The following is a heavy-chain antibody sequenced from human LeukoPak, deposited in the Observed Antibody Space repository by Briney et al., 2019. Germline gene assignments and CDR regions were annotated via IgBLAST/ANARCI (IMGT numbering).Heavy chain of an antibody. CDR2: ISSSSSTI. CDR1: GFTFSSYS. CDR3: AILDSSSPDPGELLDY. D-gene: IGHD6-13*01. Sequence: GGSLRLSCAASGFTFSSYSMNWVRQAPGKGLEWVSYISSSSSTIYYADSVKGRFTISRDNAKNSLYLQMNSLRAEDTAVYYCAILDSSSPDPGELLDYWGQGTLVTVSS. J-gene: IGHJ4*02. V-gene: IGHV3-48*04.